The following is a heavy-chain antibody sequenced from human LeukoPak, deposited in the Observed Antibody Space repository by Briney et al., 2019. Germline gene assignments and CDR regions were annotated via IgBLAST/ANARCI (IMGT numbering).Heavy chain of an antibody. CDR2: INPNSGDT. CDR1: GYMFTDYY. J-gene: IGHJ4*02. Sequence: ASVKVSCKASGYMFTDYYIHWVRQAPGQGLEWMGWINPNSGDTNYAQEFQGRVTMTRDTSSNTGYMDLSRLTSDDTAVYYCARDGQGRYCSGGNCFPFEYWGQGTLVTVSS. V-gene: IGHV1-2*02. D-gene: IGHD2-15*01. CDR3: ARDGQGRYCSGGNCFPFEY.